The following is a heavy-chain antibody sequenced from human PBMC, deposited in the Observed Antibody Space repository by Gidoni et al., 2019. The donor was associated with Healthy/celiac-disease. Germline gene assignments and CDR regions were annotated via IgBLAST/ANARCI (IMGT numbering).Heavy chain of an antibody. V-gene: IGHV3-23*01. Sequence: EVQLLESGGGLVQPGGSLRLSCAASGFTFRSYAMSWVRQAPGKGLEWVSAISGSGGSTYYADSVKGRFTISRDNSKNTLYLQMNSLRAEDTAVYYCAKLKYYYDSSGYPHDYWGQGTLVTVSS. CDR1: GFTFRSYA. D-gene: IGHD3-22*01. CDR3: AKLKYYYDSSGYPHDY. CDR2: ISGSGGST. J-gene: IGHJ4*02.